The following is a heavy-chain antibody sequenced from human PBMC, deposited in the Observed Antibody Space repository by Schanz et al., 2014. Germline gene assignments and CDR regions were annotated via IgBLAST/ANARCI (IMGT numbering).Heavy chain of an antibody. D-gene: IGHD2-15*01. CDR2: ITTGGNT. CDR3: SKDKQGSRSDDS. J-gene: IGHJ5*01. CDR1: GFTFSDYY. V-gene: IGHV3-23*01. Sequence: PGGSLRLSCAASGFTFSDYYMTWIRQAPGKGLEWVSSITTGGNTYYRDSVKGRFIVSRDNSKNTLYLEMNRLRVDDTAVYYCSKDKQGSRSDDSWGQGTLVTVSS.